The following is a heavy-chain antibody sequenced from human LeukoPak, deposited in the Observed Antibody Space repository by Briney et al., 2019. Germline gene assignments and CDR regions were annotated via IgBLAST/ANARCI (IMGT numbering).Heavy chain of an antibody. D-gene: IGHD4-17*01. V-gene: IGHV3-74*01. J-gene: IGHJ4*02. CDR1: AFTFSSYW. CDR2: IDSDGSST. Sequence: GGSLRLSCAASAFTFSSYWMHWVRQAPGKGLVWVSRIDSDGSSTNYADSVKGRFTISRDDAKNTLYLQMNSLRAEDTAVYYCARDSTDYGDYGYWGQGTLVTVSS. CDR3: ARDSTDYGDYGY.